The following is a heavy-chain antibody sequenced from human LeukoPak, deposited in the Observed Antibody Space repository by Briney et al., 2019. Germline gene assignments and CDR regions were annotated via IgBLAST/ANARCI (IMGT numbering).Heavy chain of an antibody. V-gene: IGHV4-38-2*01. CDR2: MYHSGSP. CDR1: GYSIFSGYY. J-gene: IGHJ4*02. Sequence: SETLSLTCAVSGYSIFSGYYWGWTRQPPGKGLEWLGSMYHSGSPYYNPSLKSRVTISVDTSKNQFSLKLSSVTAADTAVYYCARGLSGSYYEYYFDYWGQGTLVTVSS. D-gene: IGHD3-10*01. CDR3: ARGLSGSYYEYYFDY.